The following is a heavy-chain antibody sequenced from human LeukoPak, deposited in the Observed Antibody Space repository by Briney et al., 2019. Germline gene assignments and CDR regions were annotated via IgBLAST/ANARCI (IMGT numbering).Heavy chain of an antibody. D-gene: IGHD6-13*01. CDR2: IKQDGSEK. Sequence: GGSLRLSCAASGFTFSTYWMSWVRQAPGKELEWVANIKQDGSEKYYVDSVKGRFTISRDNAKNSLYLQMNSLRAEDTAMYYCARDSAGNDYWGQGTLVTVSS. V-gene: IGHV3-7*01. CDR1: GFTFSTYW. J-gene: IGHJ4*02. CDR3: ARDSAGNDY.